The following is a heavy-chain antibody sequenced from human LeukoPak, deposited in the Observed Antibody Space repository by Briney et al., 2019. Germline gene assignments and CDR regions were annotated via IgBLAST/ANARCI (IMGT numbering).Heavy chain of an antibody. Sequence: GGSLRLSCAASGFTFSFFEMNWVRQAPGKGLEWVSYISSSGSTIYYADSVKGRFTMYRDNAKNSLYLQMNSLRAEDTAVYYCAELGITMIGGVWGKGTTVTISS. CDR1: GFTFSFFE. V-gene: IGHV3-48*03. D-gene: IGHD3-10*02. J-gene: IGHJ6*04. CDR3: AELGITMIGGV. CDR2: ISSSGSTI.